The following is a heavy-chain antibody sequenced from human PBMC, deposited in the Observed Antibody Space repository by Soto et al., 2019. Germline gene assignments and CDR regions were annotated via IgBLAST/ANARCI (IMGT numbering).Heavy chain of an antibody. D-gene: IGHD5-12*01. J-gene: IGHJ4*02. V-gene: IGHV5-51*01. Sequence: PGEALKISCKGSGYSFTSYWIGWVRQMPGKGLEWMGIIYPGDSGTKYSPSFQGQVTISADRSISTVYLQWSSLKPSDTAMYYCTNSGWTGSVDYWGQGTLVTVSS. CDR3: TNSGWTGSVDY. CDR1: GYSFTSYW. CDR2: IYPGDSGT.